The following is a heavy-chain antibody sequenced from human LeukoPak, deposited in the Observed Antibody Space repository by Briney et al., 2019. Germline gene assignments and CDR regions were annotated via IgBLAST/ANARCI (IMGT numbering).Heavy chain of an antibody. D-gene: IGHD2-2*01. CDR1: GFTDNSNY. CDR3: ARDDALGYYYYMDV. J-gene: IGHJ6*03. V-gene: IGHV3-66*02. CDR2: IYSGGNT. Sequence: GGSLRLSCAASGFTDNSNYMNWVRQAPGKGLEWVSVIYSGGNTYYADSVKGRFTISRDTSKNTLYLQMNSLRAEDTAVYYCARDDALGYYYYMDVWGKGTTVTVSS.